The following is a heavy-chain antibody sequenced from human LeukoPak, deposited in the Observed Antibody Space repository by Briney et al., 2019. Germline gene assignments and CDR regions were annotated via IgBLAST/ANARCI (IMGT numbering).Heavy chain of an antibody. J-gene: IGHJ6*03. CDR1: GGSISSGSYY. Sequence: SQTLSLTCTVSGGSISSGSYYWSWIRQPAGKGLEWIGSIYYSGSTYYNPSLKSRVTISVDTSKNQFSLKLSSVTAADTAVYYCARESIFGVISRYYYYYYMDVWGKGTTVTVSS. CDR2: IYYSGST. D-gene: IGHD3-3*01. V-gene: IGHV4-39*07. CDR3: ARESIFGVISRYYYYYYMDV.